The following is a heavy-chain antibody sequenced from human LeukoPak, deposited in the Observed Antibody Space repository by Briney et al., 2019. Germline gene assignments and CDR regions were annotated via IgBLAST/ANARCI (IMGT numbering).Heavy chain of an antibody. J-gene: IGHJ4*02. V-gene: IGHV3-74*01. CDR1: GFTFSSSW. CDR2: INSDGSTT. Sequence: GGSLRLSCAASGFTFSSSWMHWVRQAPGKGLVWVSRINSDGSTTSYADSVRGRFTISRDNAKNTLYLRMNSLRAEDTAVYYCARGYTSGWYYFDYWGQGTLVTVSS. CDR3: ARGYTSGWYYFDY. D-gene: IGHD6-19*01.